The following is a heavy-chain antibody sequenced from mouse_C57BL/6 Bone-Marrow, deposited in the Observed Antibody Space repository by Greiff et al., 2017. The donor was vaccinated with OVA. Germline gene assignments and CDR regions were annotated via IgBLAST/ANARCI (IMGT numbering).Heavy chain of an antibody. V-gene: IGHV1-63*01. D-gene: IGHD1-1*01. CDR2: IYPGGGYT. Sequence: QVQLKESGAELVRPGTSVKMSCKASGYTFTNYWIGWAKQRPGHGLEWIGDIYPGGGYTNYNEKFKGKATLTADKSSSTAYMQFSSLTSEDSAIYYCARNYGSSYGYFDVWGTGTTVTVSS. CDR1: GYTFTNYW. J-gene: IGHJ1*03. CDR3: ARNYGSSYGYFDV.